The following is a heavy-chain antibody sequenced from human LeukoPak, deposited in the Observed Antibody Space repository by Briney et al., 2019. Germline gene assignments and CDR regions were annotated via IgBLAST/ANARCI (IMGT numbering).Heavy chain of an antibody. Sequence: ASVKVSCKASGYTFTGYYIHWVRQAPGQGLEWMGWINPNSGGTDSAQKFQGRVTMTRDTSISTAYMELSRLRSDDTAVYYCARSQDSIVGPKGDYWGQGTLVTVSS. CDR1: GYTFTGYY. CDR3: ARSQDSIVGPKGDY. V-gene: IGHV1-2*02. J-gene: IGHJ4*02. CDR2: INPNSGGT. D-gene: IGHD1-26*01.